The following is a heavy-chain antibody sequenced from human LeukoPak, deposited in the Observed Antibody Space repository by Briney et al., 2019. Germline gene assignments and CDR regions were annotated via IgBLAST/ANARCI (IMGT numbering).Heavy chain of an antibody. CDR1: GGSFSGYY. D-gene: IGHD3-16*01. CDR3: ARDSPPYDYVWGSYSDAFDI. Sequence: SETLSLTCAVYGGSFSGYYWSWIRQPPGKGLEWIGYIYYSGSTNYNPSLKSRVTISVDTSKNQFSLKLSSVTAADTAVYYCARDSPPYDYVWGSYSDAFDIRGQGTMVTVSS. V-gene: IGHV4-59*01. J-gene: IGHJ3*02. CDR2: IYYSGST.